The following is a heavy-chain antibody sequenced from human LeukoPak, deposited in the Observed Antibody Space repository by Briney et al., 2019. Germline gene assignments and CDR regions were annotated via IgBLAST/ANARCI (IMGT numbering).Heavy chain of an antibody. Sequence: GGSLRLSCAASGFTFSSYAMSWVRQAPGKGLEWVSAISGSGGSTYYADSVKGRFTISRDNSKNTLYLQMYSLRAEDTAVYYCAKDLGYGDYVVYDYWGQGTLVTVSS. V-gene: IGHV3-23*01. CDR1: GFTFSSYA. CDR2: ISGSGGST. CDR3: AKDLGYGDYVVYDY. J-gene: IGHJ4*02. D-gene: IGHD4-17*01.